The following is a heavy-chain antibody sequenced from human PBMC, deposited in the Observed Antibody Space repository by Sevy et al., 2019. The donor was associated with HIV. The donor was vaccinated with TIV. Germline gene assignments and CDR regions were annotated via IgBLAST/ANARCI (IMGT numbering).Heavy chain of an antibody. CDR2: ISYDGSNK. V-gene: IGHV3-30-3*01. Sequence: GGSLRLSCAASGFTFSSYAMHWVRQAPGKGLEWVAVISYDGSNKYYADSVKGRFTISSDNSKNTLYLQMNSLRAEDTAVYYCARDRGDGYKDFDYWGQGTLVTVSS. J-gene: IGHJ4*02. D-gene: IGHD3-10*01. CDR3: ARDRGDGYKDFDY. CDR1: GFTFSSYA.